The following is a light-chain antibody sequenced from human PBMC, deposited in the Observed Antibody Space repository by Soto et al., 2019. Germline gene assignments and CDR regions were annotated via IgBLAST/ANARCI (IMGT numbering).Light chain of an antibody. Sequence: DVQMTQSPSTLSDSVGDTVTITFRASQSINKWLAWYQQRPGKAPQLLIYGASILHNGVPSRFSGSGSGTDFTLTISSLQPEDLATYYCQQYNSYPLTFGGGTKVDIK. J-gene: IGKJ4*01. CDR3: QQYNSYPLT. CDR2: GAS. V-gene: IGKV1-5*01. CDR1: QSINKW.